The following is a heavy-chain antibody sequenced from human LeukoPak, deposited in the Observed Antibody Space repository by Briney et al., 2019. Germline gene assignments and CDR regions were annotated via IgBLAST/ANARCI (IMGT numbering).Heavy chain of an antibody. V-gene: IGHV4-39*01. CDR1: GASISTSTSY. CDR3: ARRGAGYCSGGSCYSEAFDI. CDR2: IYYSGST. D-gene: IGHD2-15*01. Sequence: PSETLSLTCAVSGASISTSTSYWGWIRQPPGKGLEWIGNIYYSGSTYYNPSLKSRVTISVDTSKNQFSLNLNSVTAAETAIYYCARRGAGYCSGGSCYSEAFDIWGQGTMVTVSS. J-gene: IGHJ3*02.